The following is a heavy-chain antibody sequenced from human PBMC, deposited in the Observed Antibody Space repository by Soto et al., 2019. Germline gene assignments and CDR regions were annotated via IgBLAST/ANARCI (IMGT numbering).Heavy chain of an antibody. V-gene: IGHV2-5*01. CDR3: AHIWEVIAALLHSFPP. CDR1: GFSLSTSGVG. J-gene: IGHJ5*02. D-gene: IGHD6-6*01. Sequence: QITLKESGPTLVKPTQTLTLTCTFSGFSLSTSGVGVGWIRQPPGKALEWLALIYWNDDKRYSPSLKSRLTISKDTRKTQGVLTITNMDPLDTATFYCAHIWEVIAALLHSFPPRGHGALVT. CDR2: IYWNDDK.